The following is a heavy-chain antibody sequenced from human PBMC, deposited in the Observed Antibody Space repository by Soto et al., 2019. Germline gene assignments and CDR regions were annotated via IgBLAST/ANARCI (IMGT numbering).Heavy chain of an antibody. V-gene: IGHV3-21*01. CDR1: GFTFSSYS. CDR3: ARDAVAELSYYYYGMDV. CDR2: ISSSSSYI. J-gene: IGHJ6*02. Sequence: EVQLVESGGGLVKPGGSLRLSCAASGFTFSSYSMNWVRQAPGKGLEWVSSISSSSSYIYYADSVKGRFTISRDNAKNSLYLQMNSLRAEDTAVYYCARDAVAELSYYYYGMDVWGQGTTVTVSS. D-gene: IGHD1-7*01.